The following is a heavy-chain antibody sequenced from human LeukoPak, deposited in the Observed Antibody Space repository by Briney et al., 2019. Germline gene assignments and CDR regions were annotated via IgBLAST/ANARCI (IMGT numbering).Heavy chain of an antibody. CDR1: GFTFSNYW. Sequence: GGSLRLSCAASGFTFSNYWMSWVRQAPGKGLEWVANIKQDGSEKYYVDSVKGRFTISRDNAKNSLYLQMNNLRAEDTAVYYCARDPFHYGSQRTDYWGQGSLVTVSS. CDR2: IKQDGSEK. J-gene: IGHJ4*02. V-gene: IGHV3-7*04. CDR3: ARDPFHYGSQRTDY. D-gene: IGHD3-10*01.